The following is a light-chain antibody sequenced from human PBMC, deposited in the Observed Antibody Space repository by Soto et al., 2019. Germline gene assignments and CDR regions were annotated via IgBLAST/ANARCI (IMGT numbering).Light chain of an antibody. CDR1: SSNIGAEYD. CDR2: GDN. V-gene: IGLV1-40*01. J-gene: IGLJ3*02. Sequence: QSVLTQPPSVSGAPGQRVAISCTGSSSNIGAEYDVHWYQQLPGTAPKRLIYGDNNRPSGVPDRFSGSKSGTSASLAITGLQPEDEADYYCGSYTSATTWVFGGGTKVTVL. CDR3: GSYTSATTWV.